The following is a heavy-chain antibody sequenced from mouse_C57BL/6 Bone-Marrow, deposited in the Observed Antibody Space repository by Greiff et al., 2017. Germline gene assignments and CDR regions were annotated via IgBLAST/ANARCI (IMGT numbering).Heavy chain of an antibody. V-gene: IGHV1-69*01. CDR3: AREGLYDYPDY. CDR1: GYTFTSYW. J-gene: IGHJ2*01. Sequence: VQLQQPGAELVMPGASVKLSCKASGYTFTSYWMHWVKQRPGQGLEWIGEIDTSDSYTTYNQKSTGKSTLTVDKSSSTAYMQLSSLTSVDSAVYYCAREGLYDYPDYWGQGTTLTVSS. D-gene: IGHD2-4*01. CDR2: IDTSDSYT.